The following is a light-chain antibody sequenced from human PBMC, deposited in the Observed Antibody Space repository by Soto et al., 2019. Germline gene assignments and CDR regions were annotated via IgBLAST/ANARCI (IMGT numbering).Light chain of an antibody. Sequence: QSVLTQPPSASGTPGQRVTISCSGSSSNLGQNPVNWYQQLPGTAPRLLIYSNTYRPSGVPDRFSGSKSGTSASLAISGLQSEDEADYYCAAWDDSLTGSWVFGGGTQLTVL. CDR1: SSNLGQNP. CDR2: SNT. CDR3: AAWDDSLTGSWV. V-gene: IGLV1-44*01. J-gene: IGLJ7*01.